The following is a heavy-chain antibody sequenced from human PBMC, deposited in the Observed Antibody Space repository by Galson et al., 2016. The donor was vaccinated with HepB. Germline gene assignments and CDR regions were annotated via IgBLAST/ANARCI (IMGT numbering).Heavy chain of an antibody. V-gene: IGHV3-43*02. CDR3: ARKPEPWRSRIHGGGDYMDV. D-gene: IGHD1-14*01. CDR2: ISEDGVST. J-gene: IGHJ6*02. Sequence: SLRLSCAASGFTFDDYAMHWVRQAPGKGLEWVSLISEDGVSTYYADSVKGRFTVSRDNSKNSLYLQMNTLRTEDSALYYCARKPEPWRSRIHGGGDYMDVWGQGTTVTVSS. CDR1: GFTFDDYA.